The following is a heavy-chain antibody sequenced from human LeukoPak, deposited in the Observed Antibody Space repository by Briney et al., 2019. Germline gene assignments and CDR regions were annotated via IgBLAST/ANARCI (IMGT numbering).Heavy chain of an antibody. V-gene: IGHV4-59*12. J-gene: IGHJ3*02. D-gene: IGHD6-19*01. CDR3: ARDTSGWWDDAFDI. CDR2: ISYTGNT. CDR1: GGSINNYY. Sequence: SETLSLTCTVSGGSINNYYWSWIRQPPGKGLEWIGYISYTGNTNYNPSLKSRVTISVDTSKNQFSLKLSSVTAADTAVYYCARDTSGWWDDAFDIWGQGTMVTVSS.